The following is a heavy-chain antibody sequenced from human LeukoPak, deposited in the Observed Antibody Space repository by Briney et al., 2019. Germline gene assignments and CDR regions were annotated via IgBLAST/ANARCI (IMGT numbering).Heavy chain of an antibody. D-gene: IGHD5-12*01. CDR2: ISGSGSSS. V-gene: IGHV3-23*01. J-gene: IGHJ3*02. CDR1: GFIFRSYV. Sequence: GGSLRLSRAPSGFIFRSYVLSWVRQAPGKGLEWVSAISGSGSSSYYADSVKGRFTISRDNSKNTLYLQINSLRAEDTAVYYCAKRGYRVHDGFDIGAQGTMVSVSS. CDR3: AKRGYRVHDGFDI.